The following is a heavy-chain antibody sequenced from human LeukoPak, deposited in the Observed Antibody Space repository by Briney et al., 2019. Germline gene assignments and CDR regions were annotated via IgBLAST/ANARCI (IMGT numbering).Heavy chain of an antibody. CDR1: GYTFTGYY. J-gene: IGHJ6*03. CDR2: INPNSGGT. V-gene: IGHV1-2*02. D-gene: IGHD2-21*01. CDR3: ARGPGVIAPSGYYYYMDV. Sequence: ASVKVSCKASGYTFTGYYMHWVRQAPGQGLEWMGWINPNSGGTNYAQKFQGRVTMTRDTSISTAYMELSRLRSDDTAVYYCARGPGVIAPSGYYYYMDVWGKGTMVTVSS.